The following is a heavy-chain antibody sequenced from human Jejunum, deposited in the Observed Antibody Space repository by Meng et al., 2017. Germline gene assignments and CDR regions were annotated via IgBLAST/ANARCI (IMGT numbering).Heavy chain of an antibody. CDR1: GGSISGSYDY. V-gene: IGHV4-39*01. D-gene: IGHD3-10*01. Sequence: QLQLQESGAGLVKASEPLSLTCTVSGGSISGSYDYWGWIRQPPGKGLDWTGTISYSGSTYYNPSLTSRVTISMDTSKNRFSLKLSSVTAADTAVYYCARHFSGSGTRFFDSWGQGALVTVSS. CDR3: ARHFSGSGTRFFDS. CDR2: ISYSGST. J-gene: IGHJ4*02.